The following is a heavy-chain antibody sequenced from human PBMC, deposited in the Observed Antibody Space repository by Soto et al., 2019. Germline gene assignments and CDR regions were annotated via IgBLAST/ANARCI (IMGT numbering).Heavy chain of an antibody. CDR3: ASAAPQSYDCSSISCYFQDRGYMDV. V-gene: IGHV1-69*05. CDR1: YRTFTRYA. D-gene: IGHD2-2*01. CDR2: IIPIFSTA. J-gene: IGHJ6*03. Sequence: GAPGTVSCKASYRTFTRYAIIWVREAPAKGLEWAGGIIPIFSTANDAQKFQGRVTMTRNTSISTADMKLSSLRSEDTAVYYCASAAPQSYDCSSISCYFQDRGYMDVWGKGTTVTVSS.